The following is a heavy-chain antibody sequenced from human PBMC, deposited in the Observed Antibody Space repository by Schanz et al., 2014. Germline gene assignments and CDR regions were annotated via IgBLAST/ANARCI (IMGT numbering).Heavy chain of an antibody. Sequence: QVQLVQSGAEVKKPGSSMKVSCKASGGTFNSYTINWVRQAPGQGLEWMGRIIPILGIANYAQKFQGRVTITADRSTSTAYMELSSLRSEDTAVYYCASPALVQGLMPEYYFDYWGQGTLVTVSS. V-gene: IGHV1-69*02. CDR3: ASPALVQGLMPEYYFDY. D-gene: IGHD3-10*01. J-gene: IGHJ4*02. CDR2: IIPILGIA. CDR1: GGTFNSYT.